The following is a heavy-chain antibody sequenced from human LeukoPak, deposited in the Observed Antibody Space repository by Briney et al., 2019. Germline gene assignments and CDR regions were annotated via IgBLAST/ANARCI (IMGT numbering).Heavy chain of an antibody. V-gene: IGHV3-30-3*01. Sequence: HSGRSLRLSCVASGLTFSSYAMHWVRQAPGKGLEWVAVISYDGSNKYYADSVKGRFTISRDNSKNTLCLQMNSLRAEDTAVYYCAGESGAASYYYMDVWGKGTTVTVSS. D-gene: IGHD2-15*01. CDR2: ISYDGSNK. CDR3: AGESGAASYYYMDV. CDR1: GLTFSSYA. J-gene: IGHJ6*03.